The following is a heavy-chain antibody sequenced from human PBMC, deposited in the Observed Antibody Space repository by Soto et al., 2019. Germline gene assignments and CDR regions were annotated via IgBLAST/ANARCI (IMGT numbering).Heavy chain of an antibody. D-gene: IGHD2-15*01. CDR1: GCSISSYY. CDR3: ARGPGGGNHYGLVV. Sequence: SETLSLTCTVSGCSISSYYWSWIRQPPGKGLEWIGYIYPSGNTYYNPSLKSRVTISVDRSKNQLSLKLSSVTAADTAVYYCARGPGGGNHYGLVVWGQGTTVTVSS. J-gene: IGHJ6*02. V-gene: IGHV4-4*09. CDR2: IYPSGNT.